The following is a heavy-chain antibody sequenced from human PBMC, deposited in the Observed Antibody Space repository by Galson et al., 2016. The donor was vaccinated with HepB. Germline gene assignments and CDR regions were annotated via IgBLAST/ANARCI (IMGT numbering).Heavy chain of an antibody. J-gene: IGHJ3*02. CDR2: IGDDGDVT. Sequence: SLRLSCAASGFPFNNFAVSWVRQAPGKGLEWVSSIGDDGDVTHYADSVKGRFIISRDNSKNTLYLQMTSLRAEDTAIYYCAKLTFDIWGQGTMVTVSS. CDR3: AKLTFDI. V-gene: IGHV3-23*01. CDR1: GFPFNNFA.